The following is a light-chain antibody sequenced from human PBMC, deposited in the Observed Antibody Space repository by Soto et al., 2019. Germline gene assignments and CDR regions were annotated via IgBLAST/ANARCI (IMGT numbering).Light chain of an antibody. J-gene: IGKJ1*01. CDR1: QSVLYSSNNKNY. CDR2: WAS. V-gene: IGKV4-1*01. CDR3: QQYYSTPRT. Sequence: DIVMTQSPDSLAVSLGERATINCKSGQSVLYSSNNKNYLAWYQQKPGQPPKLLIYWASTRESGVPDRFSGSGSGTDFTLTISSLQAEDVAVYYGQQYYSTPRTFGQGTKVEIK.